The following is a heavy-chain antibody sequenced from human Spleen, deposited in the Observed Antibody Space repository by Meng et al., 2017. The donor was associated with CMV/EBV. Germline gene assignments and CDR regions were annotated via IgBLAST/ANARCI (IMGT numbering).Heavy chain of an antibody. CDR1: GYTLTGYY. CDR2: INPNSGGT. Sequence: ASVKVSCKASGYTLTGYYMHWVRQAPGQGLEWMGWINPNSGGTNYAQKFQGRVTMTRDTSISTAYMELSRLRSDDTAVYYCARVPLGSYTFDYWGQGTLVTVSS. J-gene: IGHJ4*02. D-gene: IGHD1-26*01. V-gene: IGHV1-2*02. CDR3: ARVPLGSYTFDY.